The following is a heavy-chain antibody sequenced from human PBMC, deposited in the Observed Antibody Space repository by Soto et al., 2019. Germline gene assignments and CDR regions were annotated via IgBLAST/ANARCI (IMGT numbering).Heavy chain of an antibody. Sequence: SETPVPHLRCLWWVLQWLLLELDPPAPGKGLEWIGEINHSGSTNYNPSLKSRVTISVDTSKNQFSLKLSSVTAADTAVYYCARGRRVANWFDPWGQGTLVTVSS. CDR1: WVLQWLL. CDR2: INHSGST. CDR3: ARGRRVANWFDP. V-gene: IGHV4-34*01. J-gene: IGHJ5*02. D-gene: IGHD2-15*01.